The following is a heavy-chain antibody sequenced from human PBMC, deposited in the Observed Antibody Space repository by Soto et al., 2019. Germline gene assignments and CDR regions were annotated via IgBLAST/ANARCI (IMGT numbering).Heavy chain of an antibody. J-gene: IGHJ6*02. CDR1: GGSISPYY. Sequence: SETLSLTCTVSGGSISPYYWSWIRQPPGKGLEWIGYVYYSGNTNYNPSLESRVTISVDTSRNRFSLKLSSVTAADTAVYYCARMEPGIAADHGMDVWGQGTTVTVSS. V-gene: IGHV4-59*12. CDR3: ARMEPGIAADHGMDV. CDR2: VYYSGNT. D-gene: IGHD6-13*01.